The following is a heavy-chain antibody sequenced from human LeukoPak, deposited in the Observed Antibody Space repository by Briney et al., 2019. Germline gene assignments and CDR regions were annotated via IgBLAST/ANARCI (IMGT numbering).Heavy chain of an antibody. V-gene: IGHV1-2*02. CDR1: GYTFTDYY. J-gene: IGHJ4*02. CDR2: INPNSGGT. Sequence: ASVKDSCKASGYTFTDYYMHWVRQAPGKGLEWMGWINPNSGGTNYAQKFQGRVTMTRDTSISTANMELSRLRSDDTAVYYCARRGSSWYYFDYWGQGTLVTVSS. D-gene: IGHD6-13*01. CDR3: ARRGSSWYYFDY.